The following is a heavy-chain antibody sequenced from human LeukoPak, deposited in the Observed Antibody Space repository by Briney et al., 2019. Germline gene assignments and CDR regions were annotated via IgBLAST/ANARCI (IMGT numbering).Heavy chain of an antibody. CDR1: GFTFSSYG. V-gene: IGHV3-21*01. CDR3: ARASSITYYFDY. D-gene: IGHD3-3*01. J-gene: IGHJ4*02. CDR2: ISSSSSYI. Sequence: KSGGSLRLSCAASGFTFSSYGMNWVRQAPGKGLEWVSSISSSSSYIYYADSVKGQFTISRDNAKNSLYLQMNSLRAEDTAVYYCARASSITYYFDYWGQGTLVTVSS.